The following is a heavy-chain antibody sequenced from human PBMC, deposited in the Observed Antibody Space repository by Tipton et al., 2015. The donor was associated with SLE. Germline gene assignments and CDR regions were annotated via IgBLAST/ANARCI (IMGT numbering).Heavy chain of an antibody. J-gene: IGHJ3*02. D-gene: IGHD1-26*01. CDR3: ARTLGAIAHTVYDAFDI. CDR2: IHYSGTT. Sequence: TLSLTCTVSGGSITNHYWNWLRQPPGKGLEWIGYIHYSGTTHHNPPLKSRVTMSVDMSKNQFSLRLTSVTAADTAVYYCARTLGAIAHTVYDAFDIWGQGKMVTVSS. V-gene: IGHV4-59*11. CDR1: GGSITNHY.